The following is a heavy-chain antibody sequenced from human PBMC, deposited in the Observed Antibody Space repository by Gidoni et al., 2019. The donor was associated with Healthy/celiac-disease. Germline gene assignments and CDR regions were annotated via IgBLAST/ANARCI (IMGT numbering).Heavy chain of an antibody. V-gene: IGHV3-23*01. CDR1: GFTFSSYA. CDR3: AKVLGRLNDYGDYEHAFDI. CDR2: ISGSGGST. Sequence: EVQLLESGGGLVQHGGSLRLSCAASGFTFSSYAMSWVRQAPGKGLELVSAISGSGGSTYYADSVKGRFTISRDNSKNTLYLQMNSLRAEDTAVYYCAKVLGRLNDYGDYEHAFDIWGQGTMVTVSS. D-gene: IGHD4-17*01. J-gene: IGHJ3*02.